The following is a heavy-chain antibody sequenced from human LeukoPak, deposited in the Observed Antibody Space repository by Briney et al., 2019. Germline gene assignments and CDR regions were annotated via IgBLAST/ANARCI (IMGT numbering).Heavy chain of an antibody. CDR1: GGSMTSSSYY. V-gene: IGHV4-39*01. D-gene: IGHD2-21*02. CDR2: IHNGGST. J-gene: IGHJ4*02. Sequence: SETLSLTCTVSGGSMTSSSYYWGWIRQPPGKGLEWIGSIHNGGSTYYNPSLKSRVTISVDTSKNQFSLKLSSVTAADTAVYYCAATQNPTRRHIVVVTAIQLDYWGQGTLVTVSS. CDR3: AATQNPTRRHIVVVTAIQLDY.